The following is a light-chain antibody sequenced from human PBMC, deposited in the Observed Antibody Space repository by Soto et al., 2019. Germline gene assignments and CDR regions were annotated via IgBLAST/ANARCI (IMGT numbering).Light chain of an antibody. CDR1: QSVTSNY. V-gene: IGKV3-20*01. Sequence: PGERATLSCRASQSVTSNYLAWYQQTPGQAPRLLFFGASIRATGIPDRFSGGGSGTDFTLTISRLEPEDFAVYYCQHYGSSPPITFGQGTRLEI. J-gene: IGKJ5*01. CDR3: QHYGSSPPIT. CDR2: GAS.